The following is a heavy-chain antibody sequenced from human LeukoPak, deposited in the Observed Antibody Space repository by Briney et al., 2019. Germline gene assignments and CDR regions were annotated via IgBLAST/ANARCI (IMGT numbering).Heavy chain of an antibody. CDR3: ARHHRSGYYEVDY. CDR1: GGSISSSDYY. V-gene: IGHV4-39*01. Sequence: SETLSLTCNVSGGSISSSDYYWGWIRQPPGRRLEWIGTIYYSGGTSYNPSLKGRVTMSVDTSKNQFSLKLNSVTAADTAVYYCARHHRSGYYEVDYWGQGTLVTVSS. J-gene: IGHJ4*02. CDR2: IYYSGGT. D-gene: IGHD6-25*01.